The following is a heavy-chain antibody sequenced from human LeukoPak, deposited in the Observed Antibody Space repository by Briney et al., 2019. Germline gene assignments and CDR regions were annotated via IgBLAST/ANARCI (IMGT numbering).Heavy chain of an antibody. CDR1: GFTFSSYG. CDR2: IKSKTDGGTT. V-gene: IGHV3-15*01. J-gene: IGHJ5*02. CDR3: TTDPYYYGSGSTNWFDP. Sequence: PGGSLRLSCAASGFTFSSYGMSWVRQAPGKGLEWVGRIKSKTDGGTTDYAAPVKGRFTISRDDSKNTLYLQMYSLKTEDTAVYYCTTDPYYYGSGSTNWFDPWGQGTLVTVSS. D-gene: IGHD3-10*01.